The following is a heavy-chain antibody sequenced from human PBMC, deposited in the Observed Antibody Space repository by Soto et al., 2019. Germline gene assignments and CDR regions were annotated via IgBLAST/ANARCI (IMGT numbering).Heavy chain of an antibody. CDR1: GFTFSNYA. CDR2: ISGSGGST. CDR3: AKGASGYYYYGMDV. V-gene: IGHV3-23*01. Sequence: EVQLLESGGGLVQPGGSLRLSCAASGFTFSNYAMSWVRQAPGKGLEWVSAISGSGGSTYYADSVKGRFTISRDNSKNALYLQMNSLRAEDTAVYYCAKGASGYYYYGMDVWGQGTTVTVSS. D-gene: IGHD3-10*01. J-gene: IGHJ6*02.